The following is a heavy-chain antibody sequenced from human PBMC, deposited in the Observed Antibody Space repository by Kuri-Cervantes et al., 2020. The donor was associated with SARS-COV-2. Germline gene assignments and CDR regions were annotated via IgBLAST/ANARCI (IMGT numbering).Heavy chain of an antibody. V-gene: IGHV1-2*04. D-gene: IGHD2-21*01. Sequence: ASVKVSCKASGYTFTGYYMHWVRQAPGQGLEWMGWINPNSGGTNYAQKFQGWVTMTRDTSISTAYMELSRLRSDDTAVYYCARDRYLLLLSGYYYYYGMDVWGQGTTVTVSS. CDR1: GYTFTGYY. J-gene: IGHJ6*02. CDR3: ARDRYLLLLSGYYYYYGMDV. CDR2: INPNSGGT.